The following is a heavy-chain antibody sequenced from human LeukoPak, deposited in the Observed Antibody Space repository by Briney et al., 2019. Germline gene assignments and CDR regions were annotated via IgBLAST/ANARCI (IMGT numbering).Heavy chain of an antibody. V-gene: IGHV3-48*03. J-gene: IGHJ4*02. CDR3: ASHFGSGYFDF. CDR2: ITSSGRTI. D-gene: IGHD3-10*01. CDR1: RFTSSSDD. Sequence: GGSLRLSCAASRFTSSSDDLNWVRQAPGKGLEWVSYITSSGRTIYYADSVRGRFSVSRDNAKNSLYLQMNSLRAEDTAVYYCASHFGSGYFDFWGQGTLVTVSS.